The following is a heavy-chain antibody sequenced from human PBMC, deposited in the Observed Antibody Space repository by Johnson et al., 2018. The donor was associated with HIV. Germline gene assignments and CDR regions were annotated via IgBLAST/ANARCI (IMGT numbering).Heavy chain of an antibody. V-gene: IGHV3-30*14. J-gene: IGHJ3*02. CDR1: GFTFSSYA. Sequence: QVQLVESGGGFVQPGGSLRLSCEASGFTFSSYAVHWVRQAPGKGLEWVALISYGGKNKYYADSVKGRFTISRDNSKNTLYLQMNSLRAEDTAVYYCASQVRGLRLGVDAFDIWGQGTVVTVSS. D-gene: IGHD5-12*01. CDR2: ISYGGKNK. CDR3: ASQVRGLRLGVDAFDI.